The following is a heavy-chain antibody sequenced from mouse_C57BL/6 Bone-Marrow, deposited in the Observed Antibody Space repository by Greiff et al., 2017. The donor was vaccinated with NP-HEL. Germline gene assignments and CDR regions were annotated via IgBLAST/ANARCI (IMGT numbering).Heavy chain of an antibody. D-gene: IGHD1-1*01. CDR2: IHPNSGST. Sequence: QVQLKESGAELVKPGASVKLSCKASGYTFTSYWMHWVKQRPGQGLEWIGMIHPNSGSTNYNEKFKSKATLTVDKSSSTAYMQLSSLTSEDSAVYYCARSYGSSYDFDYWGQGTTLTVSS. J-gene: IGHJ2*01. CDR3: ARSYGSSYDFDY. CDR1: GYTFTSYW. V-gene: IGHV1-64*01.